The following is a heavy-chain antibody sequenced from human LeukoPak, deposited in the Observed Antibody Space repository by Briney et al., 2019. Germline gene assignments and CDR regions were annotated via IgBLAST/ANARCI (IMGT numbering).Heavy chain of an antibody. CDR2: IYSSGIT. Sequence: SETLSLTCTVSATISSNTYYWAWVRQTPGKGLEWIGSIYSSGITTYNPSLKTRVTMSVDTSRNQFSLRLSSVTAADTAVYYCARGATSLSYFDSRGQGTLVTVSS. D-gene: IGHD2/OR15-2a*01. CDR1: ATISSNTYY. CDR3: ARGATSLSYFDS. V-gene: IGHV4-39*07. J-gene: IGHJ4*02.